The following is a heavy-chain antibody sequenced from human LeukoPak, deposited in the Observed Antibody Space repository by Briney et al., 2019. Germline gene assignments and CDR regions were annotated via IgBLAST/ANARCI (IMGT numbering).Heavy chain of an antibody. CDR2: IIPIFGTA. V-gene: IGHV1-69*01. D-gene: IGHD4-11*01. CDR1: GGTFSSYA. CDR3: ASGYSNYAEGFDY. J-gene: IGHJ4*02. Sequence: ASVKVSCKASGGTFSSYAISWERQAPGQGLEWMGGIIPIFGTANYAQKFQGRVTITADESTSTAYMELSSLRSEDTAVYYCASGYSNYAEGFDYWGQGTLVTVSS.